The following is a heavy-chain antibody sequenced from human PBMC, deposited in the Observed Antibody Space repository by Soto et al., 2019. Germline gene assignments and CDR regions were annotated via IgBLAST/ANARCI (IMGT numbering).Heavy chain of an antibody. J-gene: IGHJ3*02. CDR1: GGSISSSSYY. D-gene: IGHD2-2*01. Sequence: QLQLQESGPGLVKPSETLSLTCTVSGGSISSSSYYWGWIRQPPGKGLEWIGSIYYSGSTYYNPSLKSRVTISVDTSKNQFSLKLSSVTAADTAVYYCARPYVPSAFDIWGHGTMVTVSS. CDR3: ARPYVPSAFDI. CDR2: IYYSGST. V-gene: IGHV4-39*01.